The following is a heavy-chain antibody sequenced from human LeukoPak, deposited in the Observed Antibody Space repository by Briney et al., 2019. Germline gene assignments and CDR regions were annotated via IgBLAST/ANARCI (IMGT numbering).Heavy chain of an antibody. CDR3: ATNMRRSSSSQWFDP. CDR1: GYTFTIYA. CDR2: INAGNGNT. V-gene: IGHV1-3*01. J-gene: IGHJ5*02. Sequence: GASVKVSCTASGYTFTIYAMHWVRQAPGQRLEWMGWINAGNGNTKYSQKFQGRVTITRDTSASTAYMELSSLRSEDTAVYYCATNMRRSSSSQWFDPWGQGTLVTVSS. D-gene: IGHD6-6*01.